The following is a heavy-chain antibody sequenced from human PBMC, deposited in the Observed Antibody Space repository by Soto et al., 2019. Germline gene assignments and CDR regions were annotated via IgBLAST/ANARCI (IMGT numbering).Heavy chain of an antibody. Sequence: SETLSLTCAVYGGSFSGYYWSWIRQPPGKGLEWIGEINHSGSTNYNPSLKSRVTISVDTSKNQFSLKLGSVTAADTAVYYCARGELRWLFDYWGQGTLVTVSS. D-gene: IGHD1-26*01. CDR3: ARGELRWLFDY. J-gene: IGHJ4*02. CDR1: GGSFSGYY. V-gene: IGHV4-34*01. CDR2: INHSGST.